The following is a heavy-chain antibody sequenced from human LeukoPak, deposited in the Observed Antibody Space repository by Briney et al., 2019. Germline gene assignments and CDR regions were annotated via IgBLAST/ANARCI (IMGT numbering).Heavy chain of an antibody. D-gene: IGHD6-6*01. CDR3: ASRSLGTAAARCFDN. CDR2: IDHRGSA. CDR1: GESSSAFF. J-gene: IGHJ4*02. Sequence: SETLSLTCAVYGESSSAFFWSWIRQSPGTGLEWIGEIDHRGSATYNPSLQSRLTISVDTSKNQFSLRLNSVTAADTGVYYCASRSLGTAAARCFDNWVQGTPVTVS. V-gene: IGHV4-34*01.